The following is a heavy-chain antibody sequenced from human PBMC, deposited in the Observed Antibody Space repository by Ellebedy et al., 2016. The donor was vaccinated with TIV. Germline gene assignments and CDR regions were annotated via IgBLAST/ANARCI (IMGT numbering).Heavy chain of an antibody. Sequence: MPSETLSLTCTVSGDSISSSVYYWGWIRQPPGKGLEWSGSFSQSGSTYYNPSPTSRVTISVDTSKNQFSLKLSSVTAADTAIFYCARHSTVTTIGTWGQGALVTVSS. CDR3: ARHSTVTTIGT. CDR2: FSQSGST. CDR1: GDSISSSVYY. D-gene: IGHD4-17*01. V-gene: IGHV4-39*01. J-gene: IGHJ5*02.